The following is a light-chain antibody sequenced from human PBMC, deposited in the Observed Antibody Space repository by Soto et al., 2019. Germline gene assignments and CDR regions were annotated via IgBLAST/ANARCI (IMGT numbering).Light chain of an antibody. J-gene: IGLJ2*01. V-gene: IGLV7-46*01. CDR2: DIS. CDR1: TGAVTSGHY. Sequence: QAVVTQEPSLTVSPGGKVTLTCGSSTGAVTSGHYPYWFQQKPGQAPRTLIYDISKKHSWTPARFSGSLLGGKAALTLSGAQPEDEADYYCFLTYSGSRVFGGGTKLTVL. CDR3: FLTYSGSRV.